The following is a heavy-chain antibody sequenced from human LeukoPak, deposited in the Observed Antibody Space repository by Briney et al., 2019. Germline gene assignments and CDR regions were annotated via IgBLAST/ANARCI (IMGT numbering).Heavy chain of an antibody. CDR2: INTNTGNP. D-gene: IGHD3-9*01. CDR3: AREGVLPYYDILTGSLLGMDV. V-gene: IGHV7-4-1*02. CDR1: GYTFTTYA. J-gene: IGHJ6*02. Sequence: VASVKVSCKASGYTFTTYAMNWVRQALGQGLEWMGWINTNTGNPTYAQGFTGRFVFSLDTSVSTAYLQISSLKAEDTAVYYCAREGVLPYYDILTGSLLGMDVWGQGTTVTVSS.